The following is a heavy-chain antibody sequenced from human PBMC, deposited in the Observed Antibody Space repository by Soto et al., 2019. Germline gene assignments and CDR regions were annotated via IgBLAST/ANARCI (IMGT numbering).Heavy chain of an antibody. V-gene: IGHV1-3*01. CDR3: ARQYCSGGSCYTLDY. CDR1: GYTFTTYF. J-gene: IGHJ4*02. CDR2: INAGNGNT. D-gene: IGHD2-15*01. Sequence: ASVKVSCKASGYTFTTYFIHWVRQAPGQRLEWMGWINAGNGNTRYSQKCQGRVTITRDTSASTVYMELSSLRSEDTAVYYCARQYCSGGSCYTLDYWGQGTLVTVSS.